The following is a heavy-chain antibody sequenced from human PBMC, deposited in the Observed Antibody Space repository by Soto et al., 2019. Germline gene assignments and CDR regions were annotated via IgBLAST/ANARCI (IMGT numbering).Heavy chain of an antibody. CDR1: GGSISSSSYY. Sequence: PSETLSLTCTVSGGSISSSSYYWVWIRQPPGKGLEWIGSIYYSGSTYYNPSLMSRVTISVDTSKNQFSLKLSSVTAADTAVYYCARHSPSGSYYNPFDYWGQGTLVTVSS. J-gene: IGHJ4*02. CDR2: IYYSGST. CDR3: ARHSPSGSYYNPFDY. D-gene: IGHD3-10*01. V-gene: IGHV4-39*01.